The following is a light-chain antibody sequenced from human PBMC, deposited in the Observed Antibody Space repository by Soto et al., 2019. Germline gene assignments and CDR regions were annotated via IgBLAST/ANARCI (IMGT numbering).Light chain of an antibody. Sequence: DIQMTQSPSSLSASVGDRVTITCQASQDISNSLNWYQQKPGKAPKLLIYDASNLETGVPSRFSGSGSGTDFTVTISSLQPEDIATYYCQQYDNFPLTFGGGTKV. CDR2: DAS. CDR1: QDISNS. J-gene: IGKJ4*01. CDR3: QQYDNFPLT. V-gene: IGKV1-33*01.